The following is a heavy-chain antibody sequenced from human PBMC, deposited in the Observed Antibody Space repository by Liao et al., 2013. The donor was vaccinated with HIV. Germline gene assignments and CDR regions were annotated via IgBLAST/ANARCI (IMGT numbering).Heavy chain of an antibody. D-gene: IGHD2-2*01. CDR2: IFYTGSA. J-gene: IGHJ4*02. CDR3: ARGRIVVVPAAHTSIFDY. Sequence: QVQLQESGPGLVKPSQTLSLTCTVSGGSISRADYYWSWIRQPPGKGLEWIGYIFYTGSAYYNPSLKSHITMSVDTSKNQFSLKLTSVTAADTAVYYCARGRIVVVPAAHTSIFDYWGQGTLVTVSS. CDR1: GGSISRADYY. V-gene: IGHV4-30-4*08.